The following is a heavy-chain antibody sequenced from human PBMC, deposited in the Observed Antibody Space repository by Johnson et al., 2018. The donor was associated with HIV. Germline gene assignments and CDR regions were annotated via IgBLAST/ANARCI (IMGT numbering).Heavy chain of an antibody. CDR1: GFTFDDYG. D-gene: IGHD3-3*01. V-gene: IGHV3-30*03. CDR2: ISYDASNK. CDR3: ARAPEVWELRHPGTFDV. Sequence: QVQLVESGGDLVKAGGSLRLSCAASGFTFDDYGMSWVRQAPGKGLEWVAVISYDASNKYYADSLKGRFTISRDNSKNTLYLQMNSLRAEDTAVYYCARAPEVWELRHPGTFDVWGQGTLVTVSS. J-gene: IGHJ3*01.